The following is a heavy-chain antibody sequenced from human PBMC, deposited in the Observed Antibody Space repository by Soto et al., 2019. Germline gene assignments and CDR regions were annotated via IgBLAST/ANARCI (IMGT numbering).Heavy chain of an antibody. D-gene: IGHD4-17*01. CDR1: GGTFSSYT. J-gene: IGHJ3*02. Sequence: QVQLVQSGAEVKKPGSSVKVSCKASGGTFSSYTISWVRQAPGQGLEWMGRIIPILGIANYAQKFQGRVTITADKSTSTAYMELSSLRSEDTDVYYCARAPSPDVTTTRRGAFAIWGQGTMVTVSS. CDR2: IIPILGIA. CDR3: ARAPSPDVTTTRRGAFAI. V-gene: IGHV1-69*02.